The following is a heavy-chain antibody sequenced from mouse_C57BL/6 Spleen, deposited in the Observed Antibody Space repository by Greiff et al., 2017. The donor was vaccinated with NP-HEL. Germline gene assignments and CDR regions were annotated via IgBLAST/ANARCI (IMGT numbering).Heavy chain of an antibody. V-gene: IGHV1-11*01. Sequence: VQLQQSGAELASPGASVTLSCKASGYTFTDHIMNWVKKRPGQGLEWIGRIYPVSGETNYNQKFMGKATFSVDRSSSTVYMVLNSLASEDPAVYYGGRVYGSSYGGYFDYWGQGTTLTVSS. CDR3: GRVYGSSYGGYFDY. D-gene: IGHD1-1*01. CDR1: GYTFTDHI. CDR2: IYPVSGET. J-gene: IGHJ2*01.